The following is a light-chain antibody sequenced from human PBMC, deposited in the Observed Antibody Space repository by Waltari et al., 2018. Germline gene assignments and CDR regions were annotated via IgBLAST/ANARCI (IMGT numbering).Light chain of an antibody. J-gene: IGKJ4*01. CDR3: QQYNTYWLT. CDR1: QNINNW. V-gene: IGKV1-5*03. Sequence: DIQMTQSPATLSASVGDRVPITCQASQNINNWLAWYQQKPGKAPKLLIYKASTLESGVPSRFSGSGSGTEFTLTITSLQPDDFATYHCQQYNTYWLTFGGGTKVEIK. CDR2: KAS.